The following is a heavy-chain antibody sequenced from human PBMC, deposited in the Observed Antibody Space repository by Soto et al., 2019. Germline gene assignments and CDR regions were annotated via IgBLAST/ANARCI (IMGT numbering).Heavy chain of an antibody. CDR3: ARVKVVRGVIFSWEFDY. CDR2: IYYSGST. CDR1: GDSISSYY. D-gene: IGHD3-10*01. V-gene: IGHV4-59*01. J-gene: IGHJ4*02. Sequence: TSETLSLTCTVSGDSISSYYWTWIRQPPGKGLEYIGYIYYSGSTNYNPSLKSRVTISVDTSKNQFSLKLSSVTAADTAVYYCARVKVVRGVIFSWEFDYWGQGTLVTVSS.